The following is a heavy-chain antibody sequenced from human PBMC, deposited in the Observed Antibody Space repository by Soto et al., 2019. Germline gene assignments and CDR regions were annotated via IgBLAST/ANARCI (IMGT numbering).Heavy chain of an antibody. Sequence: EVQLLESGGDLVQPGGSLRLFCAASGFTFSNYAMTWVRQAPGKGLEWVSTVTSGGGTFYVDTVKGRFTISRDNSKSTLYLQRNSLRAEDTAIYYCARTDKFNSQSSGWANRFDYWGQGALVTVAS. CDR1: GFTFSNYA. J-gene: IGHJ4*02. V-gene: IGHV3-23*01. CDR3: ARTDKFNSQSSGWANRFDY. CDR2: VTSGGGT. D-gene: IGHD6-19*01.